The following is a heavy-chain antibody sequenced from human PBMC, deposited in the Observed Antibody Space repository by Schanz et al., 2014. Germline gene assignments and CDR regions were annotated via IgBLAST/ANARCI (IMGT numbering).Heavy chain of an antibody. Sequence: QVQLVESGGGVVQPGRSLRLSCAAYGFTLSTYAMHWVRQAPGKGLERVAVISYDGSNKYYADSVKGRFTISRDNSKNTLYLQMNTLRAEDTAVYYCARDRGYCSGGSCLTVDYWGQGTLVTVSS. CDR1: GFTLSTYA. CDR3: ARDRGYCSGGSCLTVDY. CDR2: ISYDGSNK. J-gene: IGHJ4*02. V-gene: IGHV3-30-3*01. D-gene: IGHD2-15*01.